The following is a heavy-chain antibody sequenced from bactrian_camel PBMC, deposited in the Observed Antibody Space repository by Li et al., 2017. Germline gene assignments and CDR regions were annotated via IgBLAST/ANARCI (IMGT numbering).Heavy chain of an antibody. V-gene: IGHV3S7*01. CDR3: ATTPHGWGVGY. CDR2: IYPDGSGT. CDR1: GFTFSSVD. J-gene: IGHJ6*01. Sequence: HVQLVESGGGSVQPGGSLRLSCATSGFTFSSVDMSWVRLAPGKGLEWVSHIYPDGSGTFYADSVKGRFTISRDNAKNTIHLQMNSLKTEDMAMYYCATTPHGWGVGYWGQGTQVTVS. D-gene: IGHD5*01.